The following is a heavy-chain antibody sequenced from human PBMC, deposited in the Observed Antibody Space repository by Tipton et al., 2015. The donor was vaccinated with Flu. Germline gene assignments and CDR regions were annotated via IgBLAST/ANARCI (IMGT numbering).Heavy chain of an antibody. J-gene: IGHJ4*02. Sequence: QLVQSGAEVKKPGASVKVSCRASGYIFTDYDVSWVRQAPGQGLEWMGWISGQNGHTNYVPKFQGRVTMTTDTSTSTAYMEVRSLRSDDTAVYYCVRESQRITNGWYRYDYWGQGTLVTVSS. D-gene: IGHD6-19*01. V-gene: IGHV1-18*04. CDR2: ISGQNGHT. CDR1: GYIFTDYD. CDR3: VRESQRITNGWYRYDY.